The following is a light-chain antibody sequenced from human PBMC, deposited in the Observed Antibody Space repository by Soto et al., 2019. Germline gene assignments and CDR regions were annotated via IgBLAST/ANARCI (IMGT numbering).Light chain of an antibody. V-gene: IGKV1-39*01. CDR1: QSISSY. J-gene: IGKJ4*01. Sequence: DIQMTQSPSSLSASVGDRVTITCRASQSISSYLNWYQQKPGKAPQLLIYAASSLQSGVPSRFSGSGSGTDFTLTISSLQPEDFATYYCQQSYSTLTFGGETKVESK. CDR2: AAS. CDR3: QQSYSTLT.